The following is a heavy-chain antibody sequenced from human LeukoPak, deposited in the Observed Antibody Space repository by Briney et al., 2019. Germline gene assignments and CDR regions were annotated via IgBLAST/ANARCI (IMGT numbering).Heavy chain of an antibody. Sequence: SENLSLTCTVPGCSLNSYHLSWLRQPPREGPEWIGYTTYSGGTNYNPSLKSRVTISVDTSKNHFSLKLSSVTAADTAVYYCARGAGWWSHWGQGTLVTVSS. J-gene: IGHJ4*02. CDR2: TTYSGGT. D-gene: IGHD6-19*01. CDR1: GCSLNSYH. V-gene: IGHV4-59*01. CDR3: ARGAGWWSH.